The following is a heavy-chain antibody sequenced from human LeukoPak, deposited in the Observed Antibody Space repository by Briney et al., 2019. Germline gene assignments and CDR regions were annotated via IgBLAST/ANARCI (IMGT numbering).Heavy chain of an antibody. J-gene: IGHJ4*02. CDR1: GFIVSGDF. Sequence: GGSLRLSCAASGFIVSGDFMSWVRQAPGKGLEWVSVIYSDGSTYYADSVKGRFAISRDNSKNTLDLQMTGLRAEDTAVYYCARERGRGRDSPWFDYWGQGTLVTVSS. CDR2: IYSDGST. CDR3: ARERGRGRDSPWFDY. D-gene: IGHD1-26*01. V-gene: IGHV3-53*01.